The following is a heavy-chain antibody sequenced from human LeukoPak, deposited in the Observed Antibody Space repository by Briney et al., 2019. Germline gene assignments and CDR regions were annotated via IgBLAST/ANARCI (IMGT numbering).Heavy chain of an antibody. CDR2: INNDESHT. CDR1: GFTFSSYW. CDR3: ARDQSSSWYVAWFDP. V-gene: IGHV3-74*01. Sequence: GGSLRLSCTASGFTFSSYWMHWVRQAPGKGLVWVSRINNDESHTTYADPVKGRFTISRDNAKNTLYLQMNSLRVEHTAVYYCARDQSSSWYVAWFDPWGQGTLVTVSS. J-gene: IGHJ5*02. D-gene: IGHD6-13*01.